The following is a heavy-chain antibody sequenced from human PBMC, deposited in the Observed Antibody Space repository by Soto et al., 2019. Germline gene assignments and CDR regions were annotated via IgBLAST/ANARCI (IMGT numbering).Heavy chain of an antibody. CDR3: ARAAGIAVAGAYYYYYGMDV. D-gene: IGHD6-19*01. Sequence: QVQLVQSGAEVKKPGSSVKVSCKASGGTCSSYAISWVRQAPGQGLEWMGGRIPIFGTANYAQNFQGRVTITADESTSTAYMELSSLRSEDTAVYYCARAAGIAVAGAYYYYYGMDVWGQGTTVTVSS. V-gene: IGHV1-69*01. CDR1: GGTCSSYA. J-gene: IGHJ6*02. CDR2: RIPIFGTA.